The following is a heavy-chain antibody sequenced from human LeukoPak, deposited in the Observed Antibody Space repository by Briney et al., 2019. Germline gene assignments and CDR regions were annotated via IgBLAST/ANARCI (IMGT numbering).Heavy chain of an antibody. D-gene: IGHD3-22*01. CDR2: ISYDGSNK. V-gene: IGHV3-30*04. Sequence: PGGSLRLSCAASGFTFSSYAMHWVRQAPGKGLEWVAVISYDGSNKYYADSVKGRFTIPRDNSKNTLYLQMNSLRAEDTAVYYCAREGKFYDTFQFVFDIWGQGTMVTVSS. J-gene: IGHJ3*02. CDR3: AREGKFYDTFQFVFDI. CDR1: GFTFSSYA.